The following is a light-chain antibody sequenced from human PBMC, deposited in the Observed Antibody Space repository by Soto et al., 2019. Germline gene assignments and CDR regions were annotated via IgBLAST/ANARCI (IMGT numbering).Light chain of an antibody. J-gene: IGKJ1*01. CDR1: QSISSY. CDR2: AAS. CDR3: HQRQRWPRT. V-gene: IGKV1-39*01. Sequence: DIQMTHSPCSLSASVGDRVTITCRASQSISSYLNWYQQKPGKAPKLLIYAASSLQSGVPARFSASGSGTDFTLTISDVQPEDFALYYCHQRQRWPRTFGQGTKVDIK.